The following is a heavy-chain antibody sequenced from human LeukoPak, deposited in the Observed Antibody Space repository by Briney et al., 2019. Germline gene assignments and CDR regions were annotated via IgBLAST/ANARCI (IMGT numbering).Heavy chain of an antibody. CDR3: ARYDILTANYYYGMDV. D-gene: IGHD3-9*01. V-gene: IGHV1-8*01. J-gene: IGHJ6*02. Sequence: ASVTVSCTASGYTFTSYDINWVRQATGQGLEWMGWMNPNSGNTGYAQKFQGRVTMTRNTSISTAYMELSSLRSEDTAVYYCARYDILTANYYYGMDVWGQGTTVTVSS. CDR1: GYTFTSYD. CDR2: MNPNSGNT.